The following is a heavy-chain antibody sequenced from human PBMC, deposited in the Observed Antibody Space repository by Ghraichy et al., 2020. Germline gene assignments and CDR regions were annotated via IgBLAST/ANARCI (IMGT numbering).Heavy chain of an antibody. V-gene: IGHV3-74*01. Sequence: GESLNISCEASGFTLNNYWIHWVRQAPGKGLVWVSRIKSDGSSTTYADSVKGRFTISRDNAKNTLYLQMNGLRADDTAVYYCAREYCSGGRCFFGTGGSHFDYWGQGTLVTVSS. CDR2: IKSDGSST. CDR1: GFTLNNYW. CDR3: AREYCSGGRCFFGTGGSHFDY. J-gene: IGHJ4*02. D-gene: IGHD2-15*01.